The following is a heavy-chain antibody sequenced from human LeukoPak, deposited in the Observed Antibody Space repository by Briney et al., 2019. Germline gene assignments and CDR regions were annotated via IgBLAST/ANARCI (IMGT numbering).Heavy chain of an antibody. V-gene: IGHV5-51*01. CDR3: ARQMSYVAAAGVGY. D-gene: IGHD6-13*01. J-gene: IGHJ4*02. CDR1: GSRFTSYW. CDR2: IYPGDSDT. Sequence: GESLQISCQGSGSRFTSYWIGWVRQMPGKGLEWMGIIYPGDSDTRYSPSFQGQVTISADKSISTAYLQWSSLKASDTAMYYCARQMSYVAAAGVGYWGQGTLVTVSS.